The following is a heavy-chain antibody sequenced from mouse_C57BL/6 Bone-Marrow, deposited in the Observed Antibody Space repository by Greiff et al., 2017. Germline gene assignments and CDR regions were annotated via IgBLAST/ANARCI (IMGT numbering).Heavy chain of an antibody. Sequence: QVQLQQPGAELVKPGASVKLSCKASGYTFTSYWMHWVKQRPGQGLERIGMIHPNSGSTNYNEKFKSKATLTVDKSSSTAYMQLSSLTSEDSAVYYCAREGNWYYFDYWGQGTTLTVSS. CDR2: IHPNSGST. D-gene: IGHD4-1*01. J-gene: IGHJ2*01. CDR3: AREGNWYYFDY. V-gene: IGHV1-64*01. CDR1: GYTFTSYW.